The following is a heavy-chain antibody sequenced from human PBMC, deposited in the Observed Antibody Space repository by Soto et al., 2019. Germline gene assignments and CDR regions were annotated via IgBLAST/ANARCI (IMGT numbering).Heavy chain of an antibody. CDR1: GFTFSSYG. Sequence: PGGSLRLSCAASGFTFSSYGMHWVRQAPGKGLEWVAVIWYDGSNKYYADSVKGRFTISRDNSKNTLYLQMNSLRAEDTAVYYCAREAGYGSSWYALAGYYYGMDVWGQGTTVTVSS. V-gene: IGHV3-33*01. D-gene: IGHD6-13*01. CDR3: AREAGYGSSWYALAGYYYGMDV. J-gene: IGHJ6*02. CDR2: IWYDGSNK.